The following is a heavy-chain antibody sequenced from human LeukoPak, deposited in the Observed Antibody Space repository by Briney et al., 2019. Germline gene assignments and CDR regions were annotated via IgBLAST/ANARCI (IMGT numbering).Heavy chain of an antibody. CDR2: IYPADSDT. V-gene: IGHV5-51*01. CDR3: GGQDGMDLYYFDY. Sequence: EESPKICCKGSGSSFTPYWISWVRQMPGKSLECGGSIYPADSDTRYSPCFQGQVTLPADKSISTAYLQWSSLKASTTALYYLGGQDGMDLYYFDYWGQGSPVTVSS. J-gene: IGHJ4*02. CDR1: GSSFTPYW. D-gene: IGHD3/OR15-3a*01.